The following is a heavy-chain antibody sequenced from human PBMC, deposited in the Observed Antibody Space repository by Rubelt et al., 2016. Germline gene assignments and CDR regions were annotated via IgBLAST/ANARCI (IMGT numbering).Heavy chain of an antibody. J-gene: IGHJ6*02. Sequence: QITLKESGPTLVNPTQTLTLTCTFSGFSLSTGGVGVGWIRPPPGQALEWLGLIYCNDDNRSTPSLKSRLTITTDPSKTQVVLTMTNMDPVDTATYYCVPRRWTRPGGYYYGMDVWGQGTTVTVSS. CDR3: VPRRWTRPGGYYYGMDV. CDR2: IYCNDDN. CDR1: GFSLSTGGVG. D-gene: IGHD1-1*01. V-gene: IGHV2-5*01.